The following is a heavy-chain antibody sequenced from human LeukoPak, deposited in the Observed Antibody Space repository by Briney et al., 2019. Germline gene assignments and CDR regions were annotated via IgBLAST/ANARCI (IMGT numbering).Heavy chain of an antibody. CDR1: GFTVSSYA. CDR3: ARQKQSHGNFDY. V-gene: IGHV3-13*01. CDR2: LGIAGDT. D-gene: IGHD1-26*01. Sequence: GGSLRLSCAASGFTVSSYAMHWVRHPIGKGLEWVSALGIAGDTFYPGSVKGRFTISRENTKNSLYLQMNSLRAEDTAMYYCARQKQSHGNFDYWGQGTLVTVSS. J-gene: IGHJ4*02.